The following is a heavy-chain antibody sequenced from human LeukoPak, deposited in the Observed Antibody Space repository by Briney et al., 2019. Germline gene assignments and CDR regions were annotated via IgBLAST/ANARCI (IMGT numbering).Heavy chain of an antibody. V-gene: IGHV4-39*07. J-gene: IGHJ4*02. Sequence: SETLSLTCTVSGGSISSSSYYWGWIRQPPGKGLERIGSIYYSGSTYYNPSLKSRVTILVDTSKNQFSLKLSSMTAADTAVYYCARIMGYCSGGDCYSDFWVGVYWGRGTLVTVSP. CDR2: IYYSGST. CDR1: GGSISSSSYY. D-gene: IGHD2-15*01. CDR3: ARIMGYCSGGDCYSDFWVGVY.